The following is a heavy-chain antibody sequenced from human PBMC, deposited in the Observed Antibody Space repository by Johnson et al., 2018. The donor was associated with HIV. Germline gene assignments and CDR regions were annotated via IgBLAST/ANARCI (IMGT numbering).Heavy chain of an antibody. V-gene: IGHV3-30-3*01. D-gene: IGHD1-26*01. J-gene: IGHJ3*02. CDR2: ISYDGGSK. CDR3: ASREVGAKSEHAFDI. Sequence: QVQLVESGGGVVQPGRSLRLSCAASGFTFSSYAMHWVRQAPGKGLEWVAVISYDGGSKYYADSVKGRFTISRDNSKNTLYLQMNSLRAEDTAVYYCASREVGAKSEHAFDIWGQGTMVTVSS. CDR1: GFTFSSYA.